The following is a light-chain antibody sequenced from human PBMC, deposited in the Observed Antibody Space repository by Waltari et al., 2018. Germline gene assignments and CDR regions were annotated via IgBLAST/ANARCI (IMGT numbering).Light chain of an antibody. Sequence: DIQMTQSPPSLSASVGDRVPITCQASQDINNSLNWYQQKPGKAPKLLINDASNLQPGVPSRFSGSGSGTNFVFSISSVRPEDVATYYCQQHDNLPLTFGQGTRLEIK. CDR2: DAS. J-gene: IGKJ5*01. CDR1: QDINNS. V-gene: IGKV1-33*01. CDR3: QQHDNLPLT.